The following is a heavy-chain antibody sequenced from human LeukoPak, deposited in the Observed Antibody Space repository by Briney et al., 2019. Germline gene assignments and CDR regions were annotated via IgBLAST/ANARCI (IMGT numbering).Heavy chain of an antibody. CDR3: TRGGELMNY. V-gene: IGHV4-39*07. CDR1: GGSISRSGYY. CDR2: IYTSGST. Sequence: PSETLSLTCTVSGGSISRSGYYWGWIRQPPGKGLEWIGRIYTSGSTNYNPSLKSRVTISIDASKNQFSLKLTSVTAADTAVYYCTRGGELMNYWGQGTLVTVSS. D-gene: IGHD1-26*01. J-gene: IGHJ4*02.